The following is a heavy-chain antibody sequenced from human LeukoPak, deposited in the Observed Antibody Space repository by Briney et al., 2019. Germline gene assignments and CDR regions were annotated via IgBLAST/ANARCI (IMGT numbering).Heavy chain of an antibody. J-gene: IGHJ4*02. Sequence: GGSLTLSCAVSGFTFSSYSMNWVRQAPGKGLEWVSSISSSSSYIYYADSVKGRFTISRDNAKNSMYLQMNSLRAEDTAVYYCARDGQYDSSGYYHDYWGQGTLVTVSS. CDR1: GFTFSSYS. CDR3: ARDGQYDSSGYYHDY. CDR2: ISSSSSYI. D-gene: IGHD3-22*01. V-gene: IGHV3-21*01.